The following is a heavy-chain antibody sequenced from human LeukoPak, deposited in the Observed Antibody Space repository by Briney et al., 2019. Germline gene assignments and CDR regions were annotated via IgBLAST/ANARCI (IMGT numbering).Heavy chain of an antibody. CDR2: SISKSDGGRT. D-gene: IGHD2/OR15-2a*01. CDR1: GIRFSHYY. Sequence: GGSLRLSCVVSGIRFSHYYTNWIGQAPGRGLEWVGRSISKSDGGRTDYGAPVKGRFTISRDDSKNMLYLQMDSLRTEDTAVYYCTTIHFDWGHGILVTVSS. J-gene: IGHJ4*01. CDR3: TTIHFD. V-gene: IGHV3-15*01.